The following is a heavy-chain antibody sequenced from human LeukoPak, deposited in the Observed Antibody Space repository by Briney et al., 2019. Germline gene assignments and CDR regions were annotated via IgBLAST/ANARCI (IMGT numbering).Heavy chain of an antibody. V-gene: IGHV5-51*01. CDR1: GYRFTSYW. CDR3: ARRAAAGTGEFDY. J-gene: IGHJ4*02. D-gene: IGHD6-13*01. Sequence: GASLKISCKGSGYRFTSYWIGWVRRLPGKGLEGMGIIYPGDSDTRYSPSFQSQVTISADKSINTAYLQWSSVKASDTAMYYCARRAAAGTGEFDYWGQGTLVTVSS. CDR2: IYPGDSDT.